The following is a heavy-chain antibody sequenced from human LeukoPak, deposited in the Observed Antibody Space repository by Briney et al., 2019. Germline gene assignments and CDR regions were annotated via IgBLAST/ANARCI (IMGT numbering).Heavy chain of an antibody. D-gene: IGHD1-14*01. V-gene: IGHV4-4*07. CDR3: ARGRYESTRLSAYYYYYMDV. CDR1: GGSISSYY. Sequence: KTSETLSLTCTVSGGSISSYYWSWIRQPAGKGLEWIGRIYTSGSTIYNPSLKSRVTMSVDTSKNQFSLKLSSVTAADTAVYYCARGRYESTRLSAYYYYYMDVWGKGTTVTVSS. CDR2: IYTSGST. J-gene: IGHJ6*03.